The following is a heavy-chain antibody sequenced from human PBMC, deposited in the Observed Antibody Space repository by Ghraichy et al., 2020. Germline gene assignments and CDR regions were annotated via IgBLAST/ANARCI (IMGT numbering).Heavy chain of an antibody. CDR1: GFPFTGYF. CDR3: ARDLPDWGNAFDY. Sequence: ASVKVSCKASGFPFTGYFIHWVRQAPGQGLEWMGWINPNSGGTSYAQKFQGRVTMTGDTSITTAYMELSRLTSDDTAMYYCARDLPDWGNAFDYWGQGTLVTVSS. J-gene: IGHJ4*02. CDR2: INPNSGGT. D-gene: IGHD3-16*01. V-gene: IGHV1-2*02.